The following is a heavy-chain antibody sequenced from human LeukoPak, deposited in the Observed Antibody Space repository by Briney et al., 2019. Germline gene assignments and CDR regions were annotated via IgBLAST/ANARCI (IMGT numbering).Heavy chain of an antibody. V-gene: IGHV4-4*07. CDR2: IYTSGST. D-gene: IGHD5-18*01. J-gene: IGHJ6*02. Sequence: KPSETLSLTCTVSGGSISSYYWSWIRQPAGKGLEWIGRIYTSGSTNYNPSLKSRVTMSVDTSKNQFSLKLTSVTPADTAVYYCARDIPVDTGGYYYGMDVWGQGTTVTVSS. CDR1: GGSISSYY. CDR3: ARDIPVDTGGYYYGMDV.